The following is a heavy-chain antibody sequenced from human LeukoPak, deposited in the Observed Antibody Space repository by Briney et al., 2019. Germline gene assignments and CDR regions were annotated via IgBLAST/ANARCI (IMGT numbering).Heavy chain of an antibody. CDR3: ARDGVGSYGFDY. CDR2: ISPNSGGT. V-gene: IGHV1-2*02. CDR1: GYTFTSYY. J-gene: IGHJ4*02. D-gene: IGHD3-16*01. Sequence: GASVKVSCKASGYTFTSYYIHWVRQAPGQGLEWMGWISPNSGGTDYAQKFQGRVTMTRDTSISTAYMELSRLRSDDTAVYYCARDGVGSYGFDYWGQGTLVTVSS.